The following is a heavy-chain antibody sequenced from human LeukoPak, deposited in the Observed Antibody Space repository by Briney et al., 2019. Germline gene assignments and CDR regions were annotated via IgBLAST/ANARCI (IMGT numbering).Heavy chain of an antibody. CDR2: IYYSGST. CDR1: GGSISSSSYY. CDR3: ARGILAKLQYYYYYYGMDV. V-gene: IGHV4-39*07. D-gene: IGHD3-3*02. J-gene: IGHJ6*02. Sequence: SGTLSLTCTVSGGSISSSSYYWGWIRQPPGKGLEWIGSIYYSGSTYYNPSLKSRVTISVDTSKNQFSLKLSSVTAADTAVYYCARGILAKLQYYYYYYGMDVWGQGTTVTVSS.